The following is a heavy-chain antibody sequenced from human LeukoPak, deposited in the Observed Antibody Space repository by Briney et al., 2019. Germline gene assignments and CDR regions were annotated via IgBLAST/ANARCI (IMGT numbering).Heavy chain of an antibody. J-gene: IGHJ4*02. CDR1: GFTFRSYA. D-gene: IGHD5-12*01. Sequence: GGSLRLSCAGSGFTFRSYAMSWVRQAPGKGLEWVSAISGSGGSTYYADSVKGRFTISRDNSENTLYLQMNSLRAEDTAVYYCAKAGYSGYDWARRFFFDYWGQGTLVTVSS. CDR3: AKAGYSGYDWARRFFFDY. V-gene: IGHV3-23*01. CDR2: ISGSGGST.